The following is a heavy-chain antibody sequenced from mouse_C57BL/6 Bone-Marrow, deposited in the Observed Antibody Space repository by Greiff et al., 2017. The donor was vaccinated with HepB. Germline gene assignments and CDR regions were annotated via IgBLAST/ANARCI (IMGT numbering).Heavy chain of an antibody. CDR2: IYPGDGDT. CDR1: GYAFSSSW. CDR3: ERKRGGGGFAY. J-gene: IGHJ3*01. Sequence: VKLQQSGPELVKPGASVKISCKASGYAFSSSWMNWVKQRPGKGLEWIGRIYPGDGDTNYNGKFKGKATLTADKSSSTAYIQLSSGTSEDSAVYCGERKRGGGGFAYWGQGTLVTVSA. V-gene: IGHV1-82*01.